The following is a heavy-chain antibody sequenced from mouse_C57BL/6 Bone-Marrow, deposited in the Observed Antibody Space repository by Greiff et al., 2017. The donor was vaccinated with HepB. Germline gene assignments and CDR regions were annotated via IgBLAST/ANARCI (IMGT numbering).Heavy chain of an antibody. Sequence: QVQLQQPGAELVKPGASVKVSCKASGYTLTSYWMHWVKQRPGQGLEWIGRIHPSDSDTNYNQKFKGKATLTVDKSSSTAYMQLSSLTSEDSAVYYCAIWLLYYGSSYGYFDVWGTGTTVTVSS. V-gene: IGHV1-74*01. CDR2: IHPSDSDT. J-gene: IGHJ1*03. CDR1: GYTLTSYW. D-gene: IGHD1-1*01. CDR3: AIWLLYYGSSYGYFDV.